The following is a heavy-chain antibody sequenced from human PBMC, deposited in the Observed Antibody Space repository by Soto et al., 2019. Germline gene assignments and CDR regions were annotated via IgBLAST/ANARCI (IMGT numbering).Heavy chain of an antibody. V-gene: IGHV4-59*01. J-gene: IGHJ4*02. D-gene: IGHD5-18*01. CDR2: IYCSGST. Sequence: LSLTCTVSGGSISSYYWSWIRQPPGKGLEWIGYIYCSGSTNYNPSLKSRVTISVDTSKNQFSLKLSSVTAADTAVYYCARVGGYSYGYRAPFDYWGQGTLVTVSS. CDR1: GGSISSYY. CDR3: ARVGGYSYGYRAPFDY.